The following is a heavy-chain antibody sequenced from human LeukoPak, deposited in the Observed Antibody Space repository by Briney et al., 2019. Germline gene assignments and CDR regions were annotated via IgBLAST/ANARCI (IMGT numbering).Heavy chain of an antibody. CDR1: GGSISSSSYY. J-gene: IGHJ4*02. Sequence: PSETLSLTCTVSGGSISSSSYYWGWIRQPPGKGLEWIGEINHSGSTNYNPSLKSRVTISVDTSKNQFSLKLSSVTAADTAVYYCARGPPNRGYSGYVWDYWGQGTLVTVSS. CDR2: INHSGST. CDR3: ARGPPNRGYSGYVWDY. D-gene: IGHD5-12*01. V-gene: IGHV4-39*07.